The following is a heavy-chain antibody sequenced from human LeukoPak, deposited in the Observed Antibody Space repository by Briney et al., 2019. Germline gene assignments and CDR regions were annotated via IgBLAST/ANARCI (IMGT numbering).Heavy chain of an antibody. Sequence: VASVKVSCKASGYTFNSNGISWVRQAPGQGLEWMGWISAYTGNTNYAQNFRGRVTLTTDTSASTAYMELRSLRSDDTAVYYCAYASRSYNPTGNFDYWGQGTLVTVS. CDR1: GYTFNSNG. D-gene: IGHD2-2*01. V-gene: IGHV1-18*04. CDR3: AYASRSYNPTGNFDY. CDR2: ISAYTGNT. J-gene: IGHJ4*02.